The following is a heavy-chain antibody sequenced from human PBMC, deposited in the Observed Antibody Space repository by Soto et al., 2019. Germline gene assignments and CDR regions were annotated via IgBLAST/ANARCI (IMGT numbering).Heavy chain of an antibody. CDR3: ASRTNGSGSYYRLDYYYGMDV. D-gene: IGHD3-10*01. Sequence: PSATLSLTCTVSGGPISSYYWSWIRQPPGQVLEWIGYIYYSGSTNYNPSLKSRVTISVDTSKNQFSLKLSSVTAADTAVYYCASRTNGSGSYYRLDYYYGMDVWGQGTTVTVS. J-gene: IGHJ6*02. V-gene: IGHV4-59*01. CDR2: IYYSGST. CDR1: GGPISSYY.